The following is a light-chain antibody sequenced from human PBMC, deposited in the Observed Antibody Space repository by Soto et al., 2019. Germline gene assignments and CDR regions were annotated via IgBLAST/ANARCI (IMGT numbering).Light chain of an antibody. CDR1: ESVSRG. V-gene: IGKV1-5*03. Sequence: IQMTQSPSTLSASVGDRFTITCRASESVSRGLAWYQQKPGRTPKLLIYPASTLETGVPSRFSGSGSGTEFTLTISSLQPDDFATYYCQQYNAYSQAFGQGTKVEIK. J-gene: IGKJ1*01. CDR2: PAS. CDR3: QQYNAYSQA.